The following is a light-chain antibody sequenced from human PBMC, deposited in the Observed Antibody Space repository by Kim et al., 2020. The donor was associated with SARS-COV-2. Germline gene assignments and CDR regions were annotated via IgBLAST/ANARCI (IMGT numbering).Light chain of an antibody. CDR2: DVS. J-gene: IGLJ3*02. V-gene: IGLV2-14*04. CDR1: SSDVGGYNY. CDR3: SSYTSSSTWV. Sequence: PGQSITISCTGTSSDVGGYNYVSWYQQHPGKAPKLMIYDVSKRPSGVSNRFSGSKSGNTASLTISGLQAEDEADYYCSSYTSSSTWVFGGGTKVTVL.